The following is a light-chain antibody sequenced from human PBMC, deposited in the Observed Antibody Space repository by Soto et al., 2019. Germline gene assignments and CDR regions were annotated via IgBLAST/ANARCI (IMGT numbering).Light chain of an antibody. Sequence: SYELTQPPSVSVAPGQTARITCGGNNIGSKSVNWYQHKPGQAPVLVVYSDRDRASGIPARFSGSNSGNSATLTISRVEGGDEADYYCQVWDSTSAHPYVFGTGTKV. CDR3: QVWDSTSAHPYV. CDR1: NIGSKS. V-gene: IGLV3-21*02. CDR2: SDR. J-gene: IGLJ1*01.